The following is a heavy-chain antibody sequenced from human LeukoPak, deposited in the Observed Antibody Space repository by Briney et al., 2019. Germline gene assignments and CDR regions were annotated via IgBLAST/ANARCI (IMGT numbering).Heavy chain of an antibody. Sequence: GGTLRLSCAASGFTFSSYAMSWVRQAPGKGLEWVSGISGSGGSTYYADSVKGRFTISRDSSKNTLYLQMNSLRAEDTAVYYCAKGAVAGTYHYGMDVWGQGTTVTVSS. J-gene: IGHJ6*02. CDR3: AKGAVAGTYHYGMDV. CDR2: ISGSGGST. CDR1: GFTFSSYA. D-gene: IGHD6-19*01. V-gene: IGHV3-23*01.